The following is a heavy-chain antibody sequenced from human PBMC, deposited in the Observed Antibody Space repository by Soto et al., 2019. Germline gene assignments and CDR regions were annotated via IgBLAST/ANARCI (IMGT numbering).Heavy chain of an antibody. CDR3: ARDRYFYDSRGYYRTLDS. CDR1: GDSFSNHY. D-gene: IGHD3-22*01. J-gene: IGHJ5*01. CDR2: IFHSGIT. Sequence: PSETLSLTCTTSGDSFSNHYWTWIRQSPGKGLEWIGYIFHSGITDYNPSVKSRVTISIDKSRNLFSLNLTSVTAADTAVYYCARDRYFYDSRGYYRTLDSWGQGTLVTVYS. V-gene: IGHV4-59*11.